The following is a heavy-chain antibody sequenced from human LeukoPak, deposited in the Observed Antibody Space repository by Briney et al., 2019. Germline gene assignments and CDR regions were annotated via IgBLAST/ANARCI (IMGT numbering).Heavy chain of an antibody. CDR2: INPNSGGT. J-gene: IGHJ4*02. D-gene: IGHD5-18*01. V-gene: IGHV1-2*02. CDR3: ARRMDTAMVASLDY. CDR1: GYTFTGYY. Sequence: GASVKVSCKASGYTFTGYYMHWVRQAPGQGLEWMGWINPNSGGTNYAQKFQGRVAMTRDTSISTAYMELSRLRSDDTAVYYCARRMDTAMVASLDYWGQGTLVTVSS.